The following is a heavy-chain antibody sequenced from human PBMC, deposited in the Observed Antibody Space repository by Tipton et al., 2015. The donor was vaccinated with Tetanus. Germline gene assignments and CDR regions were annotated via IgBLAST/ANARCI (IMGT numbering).Heavy chain of an antibody. CDR3: ARGYSYGGGWFDP. Sequence: TLSLTCTVSGSSISSSSYYWGWIRQPPGKGLEWIGSIYYSGSTYYNPSLKSRVTISVDTSKNQFSLKLSSVTAADTAVYYCARGYSYGGGWFDPWGQGTLVTVSS. CDR2: IYYSGST. D-gene: IGHD5-18*01. CDR1: GSSISSSSYY. V-gene: IGHV4-39*01. J-gene: IGHJ5*02.